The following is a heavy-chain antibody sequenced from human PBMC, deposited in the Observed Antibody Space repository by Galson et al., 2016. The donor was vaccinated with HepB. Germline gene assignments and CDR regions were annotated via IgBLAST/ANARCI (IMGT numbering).Heavy chain of an antibody. J-gene: IGHJ6*02. CDR2: ISGSGGRT. CDR3: AKDGYFASGSALYGMDV. V-gene: IGHV3-23*01. CDR1: GFRFSSYA. Sequence: SLRLSCAASGFRFSSYAVSWVRQAPGKGLEWVSGISGSGGRTYYADSVKGRFTISRDNSKNTVYLQMNSLRVEDTALYYCAKDGYFASGSALYGMDVWGQGTTVTVSS. D-gene: IGHD3-10*01.